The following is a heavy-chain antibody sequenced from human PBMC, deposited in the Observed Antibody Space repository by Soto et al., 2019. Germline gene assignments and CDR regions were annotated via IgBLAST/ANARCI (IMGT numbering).Heavy chain of an antibody. CDR1: GFTFSSYG. CDR2: ISDDGSNK. CDR3: AKDKAVAGNAGIKYYFDY. V-gene: IGHV3-30*18. J-gene: IGHJ4*02. Sequence: QVQLVESGGGVVQPGRSLRLSCAASGFTFSSYGMHWVRQAPGKGLEWVAVISDDGSNKYYADSVKGRFTISRDNSKNTLYLQMNSQRAENMAVYYCAKDKAVAGNAGIKYYFDYWGQGTLVTVSS. D-gene: IGHD6-19*01.